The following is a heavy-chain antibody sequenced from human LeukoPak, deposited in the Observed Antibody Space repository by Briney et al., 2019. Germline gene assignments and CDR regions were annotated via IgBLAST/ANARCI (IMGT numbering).Heavy chain of an antibody. CDR1: GYSFTSYW. CDR3: ARYGRGSGSYYNGDAFDI. V-gene: IGHV5-51*01. Sequence: GESLKISCKGSGYSFTSYWIGWVRQMPGKGLEWMGIIYPGDSDTRYSPSFQGQVTISADKSISTAYLQWSSLKASDTAMYYCARYGRGSGSYYNGDAFDIWGQGTMVTVSS. CDR2: IYPGDSDT. J-gene: IGHJ3*02. D-gene: IGHD3-10*01.